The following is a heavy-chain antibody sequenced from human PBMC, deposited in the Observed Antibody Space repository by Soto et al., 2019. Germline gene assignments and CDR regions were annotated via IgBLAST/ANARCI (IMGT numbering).Heavy chain of an antibody. V-gene: IGHV1-18*01. D-gene: IGHD3-22*01. CDR2: ISAYNGNT. CDR1: GYTFTSYG. CDR3: ARDQGNSYDSGDYYDYYGMDD. J-gene: IGHJ6*02. Sequence: ASVKVSCKASGYTFTSYGISWVRQAPGQGLEWMGWISAYNGNTNYAQKFQGRVTMTADTSTSTAYMELRSLRSEDTVVYYCARDQGNSYDSGDYYDYYGMDDWGQGTPVTVSS.